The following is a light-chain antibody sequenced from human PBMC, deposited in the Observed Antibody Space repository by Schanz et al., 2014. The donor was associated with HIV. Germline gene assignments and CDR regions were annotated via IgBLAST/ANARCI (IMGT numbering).Light chain of an antibody. CDR3: QQTYITPWT. J-gene: IGKJ1*01. CDR1: QSISSY. CDR2: AAS. V-gene: IGKV1-39*01. Sequence: DIQMTQSPSSLSASVGDRVTITCRASQSISSYLNWYQQKPGKAPKLLIYAASSLQSGVPSRFSGSGSGTDFTLTINSLQPEDFATYYCQQTYITPWTFGQGTKVEIK.